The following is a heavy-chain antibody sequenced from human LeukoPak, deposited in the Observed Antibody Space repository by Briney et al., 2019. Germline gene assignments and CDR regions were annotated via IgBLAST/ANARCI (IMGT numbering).Heavy chain of an antibody. Sequence: PSETLSLTCTVSGGSISSYYWSWIRQPPGKGLEWIGYIYYSGGTNYNPSLKSRVTISVDTSKNQFSLKLSSVTAADTAVYYCARVWGDAFDIWGQGTMVTVSS. D-gene: IGHD3-16*01. CDR2: IYYSGGT. V-gene: IGHV4-59*01. J-gene: IGHJ3*02. CDR1: GGSISSYY. CDR3: ARVWGDAFDI.